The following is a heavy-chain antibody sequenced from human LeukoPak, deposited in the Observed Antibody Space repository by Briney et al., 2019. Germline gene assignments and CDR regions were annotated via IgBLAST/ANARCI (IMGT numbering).Heavy chain of an antibody. CDR1: GYTFTSYG. V-gene: IGHV1-2*02. D-gene: IGHD3-3*01. J-gene: IGHJ5*02. Sequence: GASVKVSCKASGYTFTSYGISWVRQAPGQGLEWMGWINPNSGGTNYAQKFQGRVTMTRDTSISTAYMELSRLRSDDTAVYYCARDQLMEWLSNWFDPWGQGTLVTVSS. CDR3: ARDQLMEWLSNWFDP. CDR2: INPNSGGT.